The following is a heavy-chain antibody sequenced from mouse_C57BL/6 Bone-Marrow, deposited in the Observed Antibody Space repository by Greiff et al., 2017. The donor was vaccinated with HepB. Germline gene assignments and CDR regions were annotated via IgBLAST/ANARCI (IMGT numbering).Heavy chain of an antibody. V-gene: IGHV1-81*01. CDR3: ARLGAWFAY. D-gene: IGHD4-1*01. CDR1: GYTFTSYG. J-gene: IGHJ3*01. CDR2: IYPRSGNT. Sequence: QVQLQQSGAELARPGASVKLSCKASGYTFTSYGISWVKQRTGQGLELIGEIYPRSGNTYYNEKFKGKATLTADKSSSTAYMELRSLTSEDSAVYFCARLGAWFAYWGQGTLVTVSA.